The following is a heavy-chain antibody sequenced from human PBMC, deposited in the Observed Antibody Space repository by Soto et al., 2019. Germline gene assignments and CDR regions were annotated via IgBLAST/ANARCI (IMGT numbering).Heavy chain of an antibody. J-gene: IGHJ4*02. V-gene: IGHV4-39*07. Sequence: PSETLSLTCTVSGDSITSNSYFWAWIRQPPGKGLEWIGSIYYSGTTYYNPSLKSRVTISVDRSKNQFSLKLSSVTAADTAVYYCARGTTYSFDYWGQGTLVTVSS. CDR3: ARGTTYSFDY. D-gene: IGHD1-26*01. CDR2: IYYSGTT. CDR1: GDSITSNSYF.